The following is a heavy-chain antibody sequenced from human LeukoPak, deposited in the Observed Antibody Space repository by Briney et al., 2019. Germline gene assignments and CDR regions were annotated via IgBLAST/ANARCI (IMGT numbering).Heavy chain of an antibody. CDR2: ISWNSGSI. CDR1: GFTFDDYA. D-gene: IGHD3-22*01. CDR3: AKALNYYDSTFDY. J-gene: IGHJ4*02. V-gene: IGHV3-9*01. Sequence: GGSLRLSCAASGFTFDDYAMHWVRQAPGKGLEWVSGISWNSGSIGYADSVKGRFTISGDNAKNSLYLQMNSLRAEDTALYYCAKALNYYDSTFDYWGQGTLVTVSS.